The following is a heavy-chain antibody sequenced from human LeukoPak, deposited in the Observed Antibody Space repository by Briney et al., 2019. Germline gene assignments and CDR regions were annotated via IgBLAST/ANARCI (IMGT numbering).Heavy chain of an antibody. CDR3: ATSPYYYDSSGTHQYFDY. Sequence: ASVKVSCKVSGYTLTELSMHWVRQAPGKGLEWMGGFDPEDGETIHAQKFQGRVTMTEDTSTDTAYMELSSLRSEDTAVYYCATSPYYYDSSGTHQYFDYWGQGTLVTVSS. CDR2: FDPEDGET. V-gene: IGHV1-24*01. J-gene: IGHJ4*02. CDR1: GYTLTELS. D-gene: IGHD3-22*01.